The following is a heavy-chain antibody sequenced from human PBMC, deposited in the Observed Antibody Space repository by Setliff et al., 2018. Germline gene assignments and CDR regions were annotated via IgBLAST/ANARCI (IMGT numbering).Heavy chain of an antibody. D-gene: IGHD3-22*01. J-gene: IGHJ3*02. CDR1: GYTFTSHY. Sequence: ASVKVSCKASGYTFTSHYMHWVRQAPGLGLEWMGTINPSSFRTSYAHKFQGRVTMTRDTSTSTVYMDMSSLRSEDTAVYYCARDVFPYHYEGAFDIWGQGTMVTVSS. CDR2: INPSSFRT. CDR3: ARDVFPYHYEGAFDI. V-gene: IGHV1-46*01.